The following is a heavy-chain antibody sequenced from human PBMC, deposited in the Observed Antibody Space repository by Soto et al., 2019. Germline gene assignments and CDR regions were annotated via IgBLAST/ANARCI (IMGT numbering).Heavy chain of an antibody. CDR1: GGTFSSYA. Sequence: QVQLVQSGAEVKKPGSSVKVSCKASGGTFSSYAISWVRQAPGQGLEWMGGIIPIFGTANYAQKFQGRVTITADESTRTAYMELSSLRSEDTAVYYCARDRGEVAGTIFGYWGQGTLVTVSS. V-gene: IGHV1-69*12. CDR3: ARDRGEVAGTIFGY. D-gene: IGHD6-19*01. J-gene: IGHJ4*02. CDR2: IIPIFGTA.